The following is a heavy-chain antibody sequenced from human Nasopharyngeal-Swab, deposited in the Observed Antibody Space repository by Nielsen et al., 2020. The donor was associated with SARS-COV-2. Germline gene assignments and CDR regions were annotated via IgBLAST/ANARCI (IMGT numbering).Heavy chain of an antibody. D-gene: IGHD5-12*01. Sequence: SVKVSCKASGGTFSSYAISWVRQAPGQGLEWMGGIIPILGIANYAQKFQGRVTITADRSTSTAYMELSSLRSEDTAVYYCASPPGSGYPDVEGSFDYWGQGTLVTVSS. CDR2: IIPILGIA. CDR3: ASPPGSGYPDVEGSFDY. V-gene: IGHV1-69*10. J-gene: IGHJ4*02. CDR1: GGTFSSYA.